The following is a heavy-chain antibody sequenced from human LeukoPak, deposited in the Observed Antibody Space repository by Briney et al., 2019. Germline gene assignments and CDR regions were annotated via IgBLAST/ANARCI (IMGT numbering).Heavy chain of an antibody. CDR3: ARDGDYEGYFDY. D-gene: IGHD4-17*01. J-gene: IGHJ4*02. V-gene: IGHV3-74*01. CDR2: INSDGSST. CDR1: GFIFSNYG. Sequence: GGSLRLSCAASGFIFSNYGMHWVRQAPGKGLVWVSRINSDGSSTSYADSVKGRFTISRDNAKNTLYLQMNSLRAEDTAVYYCARDGDYEGYFDYWGQGTLVTVSS.